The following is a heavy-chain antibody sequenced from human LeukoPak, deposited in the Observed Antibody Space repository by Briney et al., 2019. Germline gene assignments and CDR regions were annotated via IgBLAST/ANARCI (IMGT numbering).Heavy chain of an antibody. CDR2: IYFGGTT. Sequence: GGSLKLSCAASGFTVSSNYMTWVRQAPGQGLEWVSVIYFGGTTYYADSVKGRFTISRDNSKNTVYLQMNSLRVEDTAVYYCARGDGVYVYWGQGTLVTVSS. CDR3: ARGDGVYVY. D-gene: IGHD5/OR15-5a*01. V-gene: IGHV3-53*01. CDR1: GFTVSSNY. J-gene: IGHJ4*01.